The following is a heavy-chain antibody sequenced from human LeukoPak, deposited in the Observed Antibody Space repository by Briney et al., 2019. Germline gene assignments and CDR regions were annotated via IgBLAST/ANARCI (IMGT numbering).Heavy chain of an antibody. J-gene: IGHJ4*02. CDR1: GFTFDDYA. CDR2: ISWNSGSI. V-gene: IGHV3-9*01. D-gene: IGHD6-13*01. Sequence: GRSLRLSCAASGFTFDDYAMHWVRQAPGKGLEWVSGISWNSGSIGYADSVKGRVTISRDNAKNSLYLQMNSLRAEDTAVYYCARDPPGIAAAGPVFDYWGQGTLVTVSS. CDR3: ARDPPGIAAAGPVFDY.